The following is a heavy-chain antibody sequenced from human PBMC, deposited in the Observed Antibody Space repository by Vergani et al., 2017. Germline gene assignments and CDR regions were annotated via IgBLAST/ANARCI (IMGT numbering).Heavy chain of an antibody. D-gene: IGHD4-11*01. CDR3: AKSYSNYWDYFDY. CDR1: GFTFSSYA. V-gene: IGHV3-23*01. Sequence: EVQLLESGGGLVKPGGSLRLSCAASGFTFSSYAMSWVRQAPGKGLEWVSAISGGSGNTDYADSVKGRFSISRDNSKSTLYLQVNSLRAADTAVYYCAKSYSNYWDYFDYWGQGSLVTVSS. CDR2: ISGGSGNT. J-gene: IGHJ4*02.